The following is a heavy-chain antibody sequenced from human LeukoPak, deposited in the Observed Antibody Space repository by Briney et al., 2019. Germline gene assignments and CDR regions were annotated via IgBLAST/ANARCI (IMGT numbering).Heavy chain of an antibody. CDR2: ISAYNGNT. J-gene: IGHJ5*02. Sequence: ASVKVSCKASGYTFTSYDINWVRQATGQGLEWMGWISAYNGNTNYAQKLQGRVTMTTDTSTSTAYMELRSLRSDDTAVYYCARDQGSYESWFDPWGQGTLVTVSS. D-gene: IGHD2-21*01. CDR3: ARDQGSYESWFDP. V-gene: IGHV1-18*01. CDR1: GYTFTSYD.